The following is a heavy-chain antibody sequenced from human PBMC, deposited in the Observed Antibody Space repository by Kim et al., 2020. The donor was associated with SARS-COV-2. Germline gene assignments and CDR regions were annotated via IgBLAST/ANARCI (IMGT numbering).Heavy chain of an antibody. J-gene: IGHJ4*02. D-gene: IGHD3-22*01. CDR3: AKGDPLYYYDSSGGKANEYYFDY. Sequence: GGSLRLSCAASGFTFSSYAMSWVRQAPGKGLEWVSVIYSGGSSTYYADSVKGRFTISRDNSKNTLYLQMNSLRAEDTAVYYCAKGDPLYYYDSSGGKANEYYFDYWGQGTLVTVSS. CDR2: IYSGGSST. V-gene: IGHV3-23*03. CDR1: GFTFSSYA.